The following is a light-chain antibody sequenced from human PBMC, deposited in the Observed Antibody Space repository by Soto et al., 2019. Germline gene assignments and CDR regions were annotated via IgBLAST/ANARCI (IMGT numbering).Light chain of an antibody. CDR1: QIISSTY. CDR3: QQCSNWPLT. CDR2: ESS. V-gene: IGKV3-11*01. Sequence: DIVLTQSPGTLSLSPGERATLSCRASQIISSTYLGWYQQKPGQAPRLLIYESSNRATGIAARFSGSGSGTDFTLTISSLEPEDFAVYYCQQCSNWPLTFGGGTKVDI. J-gene: IGKJ4*01.